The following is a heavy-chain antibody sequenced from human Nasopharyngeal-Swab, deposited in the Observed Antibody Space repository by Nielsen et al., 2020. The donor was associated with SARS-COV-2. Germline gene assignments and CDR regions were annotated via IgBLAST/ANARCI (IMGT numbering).Heavy chain of an antibody. Sequence: GESLKISCAASGFTFRNYGMHWVRQAPGKGLEWVANIWYDGTNKYYADSVKGRFTISRDNTKNMLYLQMNSLSAEDTAVYYCARENSGWNDYWGQGTLVTVSS. D-gene: IGHD6-19*01. CDR2: IWYDGTNK. J-gene: IGHJ4*02. CDR1: GFTFRNYG. V-gene: IGHV3-33*01. CDR3: ARENSGWNDY.